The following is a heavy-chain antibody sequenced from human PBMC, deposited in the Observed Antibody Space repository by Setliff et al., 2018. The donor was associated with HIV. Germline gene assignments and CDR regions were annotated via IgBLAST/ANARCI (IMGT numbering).Heavy chain of an antibody. CDR1: GGTFDRSV. J-gene: IGHJ4*02. D-gene: IGHD3-16*01. V-gene: IGHV1-69*04. CDR2: FIPMFGVT. Sequence: EASVKVSCKASGGTFDRSVFSWVRQAPGQGLQWMGRFIPMFGVTKYAQAFQSRVTITADRSTSTVHMELRSLRSEDTAVYYCARELKGVYDSWGSSDPPYYFDNWGQGTLVTSPQ. CDR3: ARELKGVYDSWGSSDPPYYFDN.